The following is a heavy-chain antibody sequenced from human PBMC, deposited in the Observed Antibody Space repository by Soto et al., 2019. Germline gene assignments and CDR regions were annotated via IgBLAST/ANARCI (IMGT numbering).Heavy chain of an antibody. D-gene: IGHD6-19*01. CDR3: AKYYGWLVPIDY. V-gene: IGHV3-30*18. Sequence: QVQLVESGGGVVQPGRSLRLSCAASGFTFSSYGMHWVRQAPGKGLEWVAVISYDGSNKYYADSVKGRFTISRDNSKNPLYLQMNSLRAEDTAVYYCAKYYGWLVPIDYWGQGTLVTVSS. CDR2: ISYDGSNK. J-gene: IGHJ4*02. CDR1: GFTFSSYG.